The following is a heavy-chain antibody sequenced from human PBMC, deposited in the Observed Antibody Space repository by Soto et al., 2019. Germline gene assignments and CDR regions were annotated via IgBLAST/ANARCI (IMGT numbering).Heavy chain of an antibody. CDR2: TSSSSSTI. CDR1: GFTFSSYS. V-gene: IGHV3-48*02. D-gene: IGHD2-2*01. Sequence: EVQLVESGGGMVQPGGSLRLSCAASGFTFSSYSMNWVRQAPGKGLEWVSYTSSSSSTIYYADSVKGRFTISRDYAKNSLYLQMNSLRDEDTAVYYCARLPAAMGYYYYGMDVWGQGTTVTVSS. J-gene: IGHJ6*02. CDR3: ARLPAAMGYYYYGMDV.